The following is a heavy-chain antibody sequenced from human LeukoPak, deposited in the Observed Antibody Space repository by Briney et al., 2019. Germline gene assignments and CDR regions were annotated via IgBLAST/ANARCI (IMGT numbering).Heavy chain of an antibody. CDR2: ISGSGGST. D-gene: IGHD4-17*01. Sequence: GGSLRLSCAASGFTFSSYAMSWVRQAPGKGLEWVSAISGSGGSTYYADSVKGRFTISRDNSKNTLYLQMNSLRAEDTAVYYCARDIGAYGDYGIDYWGQGTLVTVSS. V-gene: IGHV3-23*01. CDR3: ARDIGAYGDYGIDY. CDR1: GFTFSSYA. J-gene: IGHJ4*02.